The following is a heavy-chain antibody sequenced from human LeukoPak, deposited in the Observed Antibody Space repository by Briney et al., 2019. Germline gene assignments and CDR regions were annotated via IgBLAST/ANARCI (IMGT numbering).Heavy chain of an antibody. D-gene: IGHD1-26*01. J-gene: IGHJ4*02. CDR1: GGTFSSYA. V-gene: IGHV1-18*01. CDR2: ISAYNGNT. CDR3: ARSREGARYDY. Sequence: GASVKVSCKASGGTFSSYAISWVRQAPGQGLEWMGWISAYNGNTNYAQKLQGRVTMTTDTSTSTAYMELRSLRSDDTAVYYCARSREGARYDYWGQGTLVTVSS.